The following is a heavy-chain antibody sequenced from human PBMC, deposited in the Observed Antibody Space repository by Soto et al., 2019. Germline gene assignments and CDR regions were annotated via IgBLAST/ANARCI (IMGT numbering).Heavy chain of an antibody. Sequence: QVQLQESGPGLVKPSQTLSLTCTVSGGSISSGGYSWSWIRQHPGKGLEWIGYIYYPGSTYYNPSLTSRVTRSADTSKNQFSMKLSSVTAADTAVYYCARAAHYSSPFRSFDPWGQGTLVTVSS. CDR2: IYYPGST. CDR3: ARAAHYSSPFRSFDP. CDR1: GGSISSGGYS. J-gene: IGHJ5*02. D-gene: IGHD6-13*01. V-gene: IGHV4-31*03.